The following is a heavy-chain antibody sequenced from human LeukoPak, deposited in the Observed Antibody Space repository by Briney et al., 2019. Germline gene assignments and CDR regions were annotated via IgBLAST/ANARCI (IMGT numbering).Heavy chain of an antibody. D-gene: IGHD3-3*01. CDR1: GGFVSSTNW. CDR2: AHLDGRT. Sequence: SETLSLICGVSGGFVSSTNWWTWVRQPPGKGLEWIGEAHLDGRTNYNPSLESRLTMSVDSSENHISLKLTSVTAADTAVYYCAREGGFYRPLDYSGQGILVTVSS. V-gene: IGHV4-4*02. CDR3: AREGGFYRPLDY. J-gene: IGHJ4*02.